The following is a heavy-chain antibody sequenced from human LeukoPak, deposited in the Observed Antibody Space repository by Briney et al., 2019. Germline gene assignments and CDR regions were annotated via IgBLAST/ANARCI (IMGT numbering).Heavy chain of an antibody. Sequence: GGSLRLSCAASGFTFSSYEMNWVRQAPGKGLEWVAYITSSGRIIYYADSVKGRFTISRDNAKNSVFLQINSLRVDDTAIYYCARSNDHTNYGGRGYLDHWGQGALVTVSS. V-gene: IGHV3-48*03. J-gene: IGHJ4*02. CDR1: GFTFSSYE. D-gene: IGHD3-16*01. CDR2: ITSSGRII. CDR3: ARSNDHTNYGGRGYLDH.